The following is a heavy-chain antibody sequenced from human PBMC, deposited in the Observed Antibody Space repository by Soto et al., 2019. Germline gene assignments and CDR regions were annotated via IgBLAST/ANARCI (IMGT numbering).Heavy chain of an antibody. CDR1: GFSYSTYT. Sequence: LGGSLRLSCAASGFSYSTYTMHWVRQAPGKGLEWVAVISYDGNNKFYADSVKGRFTISRDSTKQTLYLQMNSLRPDDTAMYYCARDGVSSTEYTWNCGTYFDYWGQGALVTVS. CDR3: ARDGVSSTEYTWNCGTYFDY. J-gene: IGHJ4*02. CDR2: ISYDGNNK. V-gene: IGHV3-30-3*01. D-gene: IGHD1-20*01.